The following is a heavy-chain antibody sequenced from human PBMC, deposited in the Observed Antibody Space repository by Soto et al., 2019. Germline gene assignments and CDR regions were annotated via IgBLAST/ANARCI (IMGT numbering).Heavy chain of an antibody. Sequence: PSETLSLTCTVSGGSLSSYYLSWIRQPPGKGLEWIGYIYYSGSTNYNPSLKSRVTISVDTSKNQFSLKLSSVTAADTAVYYCARHFPRPYYFDYRGQGTLVTVSS. CDR1: GGSLSSYY. V-gene: IGHV4-59*08. CDR2: IYYSGST. CDR3: ARHFPRPYYFDY. J-gene: IGHJ4*02.